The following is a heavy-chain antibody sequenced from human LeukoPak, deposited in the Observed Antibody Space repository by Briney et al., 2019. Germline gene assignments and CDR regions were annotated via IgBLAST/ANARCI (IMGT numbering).Heavy chain of an antibody. CDR2: INQDGGTR. Sequence: HPGGSLRLSCAASGCTFSNTWRAWVRQAPGKGLDWVANINQDGGTRQYADSVRGRFTISRDNAKNSLYLEMNSLRAEDTGLYHCARDMKGNLDYWGQGTLVTVSS. J-gene: IGHJ4*02. V-gene: IGHV3-7*01. CDR1: GCTFSNTW. CDR3: ARDMKGNLDY. D-gene: IGHD3-16*01.